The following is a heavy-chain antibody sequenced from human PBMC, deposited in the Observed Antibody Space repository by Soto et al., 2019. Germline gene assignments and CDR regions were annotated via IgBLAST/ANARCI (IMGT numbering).Heavy chain of an antibody. J-gene: IGHJ4*02. D-gene: IGHD3-3*01. CDR3: ARGAGFWSGYYTERRTYFDY. CDR1: GGSFSGYY. Sequence: PSETLSLTCAVYGGSFSGYYWSWIRQPPGKGLEWIGEINHSGSTNYNPSLKSRVTISVDTSKNQFSLELSSVTAADTAVYYCARGAGFWSGYYTERRTYFDYWGQGTLVTVSS. V-gene: IGHV4-34*01. CDR2: INHSGST.